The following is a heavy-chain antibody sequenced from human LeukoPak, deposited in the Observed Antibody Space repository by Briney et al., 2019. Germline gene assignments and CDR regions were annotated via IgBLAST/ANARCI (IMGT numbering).Heavy chain of an antibody. CDR2: ISDDGRIT. Sequence: GGSLRLSCAASGFTFSTFGFHWVRQAPGKGLEWVALISDDGRITYYADSVRGRFTVSRDNAKNSLYLQMNSLRAEDTAVYYCARDWVSGPWGQGTLVTVSS. CDR3: ARDWVSGP. D-gene: IGHD3-16*01. V-gene: IGHV3-30*04. J-gene: IGHJ4*02. CDR1: GFTFSTFG.